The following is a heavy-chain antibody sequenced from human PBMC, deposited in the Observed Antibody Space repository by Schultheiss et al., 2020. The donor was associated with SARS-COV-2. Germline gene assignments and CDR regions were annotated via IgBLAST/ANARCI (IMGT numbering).Heavy chain of an antibody. CDR3: AMTSSSWYSILGVGTWGVDY. D-gene: IGHD6-13*01. J-gene: IGHJ4*02. Sequence: GESLKISCKGSGYSFTSYWISWVRQMPGKGLEWMGRIDPSDSYTNYSPSFQGHVTISADKSISTAYLQWSSLKASDTAMYYCAMTSSSWYSILGVGTWGVDYWGQGTLVTVSS. CDR2: IDPSDSYT. V-gene: IGHV5-10-1*01. CDR1: GYSFTSYW.